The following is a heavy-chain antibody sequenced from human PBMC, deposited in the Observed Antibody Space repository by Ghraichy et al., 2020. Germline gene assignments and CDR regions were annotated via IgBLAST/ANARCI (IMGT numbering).Heavy chain of an antibody. CDR2: MNPNSGNT. CDR3: ARLGLGTIGGVVKDWYFDR. V-gene: IGHV1-8*01. J-gene: IGHJ2*01. D-gene: IGHD3-3*01. Sequence: ASVKVSCKSSGYTFPSYDINWVRPATGQGLEWMGWMNPNSGNTGYAQKFQGRVTMTRNTPISTAYMELSSLRSEDTAVYYWARLGLGTIGGVVKDWYFDRWGRGTLDTVSS. CDR1: GYTFPSYD.